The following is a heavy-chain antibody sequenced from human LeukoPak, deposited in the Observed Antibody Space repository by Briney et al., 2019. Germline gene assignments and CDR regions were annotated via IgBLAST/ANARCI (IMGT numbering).Heavy chain of an antibody. CDR2: INPNSGGT. CDR3: ARGRIAAAGTCGGGFANY. J-gene: IGHJ4*02. D-gene: IGHD6-13*01. V-gene: IGHV1-2*02. Sequence: ASVKVSCKASGYTFTGYYMHWVRQAPGQRLEWMGWINPNSGGTNYAQKFQGRVTMTRDTSISTAYMELSSLRSDDTAVYFCARGRIAAAGTCGGGFANYWGQGTLVTVSS. CDR1: GYTFTGYY.